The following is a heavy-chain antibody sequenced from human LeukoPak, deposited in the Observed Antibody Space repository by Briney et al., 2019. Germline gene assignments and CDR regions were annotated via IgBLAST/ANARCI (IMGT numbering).Heavy chain of an antibody. CDR1: GYSFTAYS. D-gene: IGHD5-18*01. J-gene: IGHJ4*02. V-gene: IGHV1-2*02. CDR3: ARLGTGYSLSY. CDR2: IHPHSGGT. Sequence: SVTVSCKASGYSFTAYSIVWVRQAPGRGLEWMGWIHPHSGGTAYGKTFQGRVTMTRDTSISTAYMELNSLGSDDAAVYYCARLGTGYSLSYWGQGTMVTVSS.